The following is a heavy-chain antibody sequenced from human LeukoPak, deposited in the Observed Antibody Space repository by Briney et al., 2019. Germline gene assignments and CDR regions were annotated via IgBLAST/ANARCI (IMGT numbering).Heavy chain of an antibody. CDR2: MIHTGSY. J-gene: IGHJ6*03. CDR1: GESFTDYS. D-gene: IGHD6-13*01. CDR3: ARGQVSSSWYTYYYYYMDV. Sequence: PSETLSLTCAVYGESFTDYSWNWIRQSPGKGLQYIGEMIHTGSYNYNPSLKSRVTISVDTSKRQISLRLTSVTAADTAVYYCARGQVSSSWYTYYYYYMDVWGKGTTVTVSS. V-gene: IGHV4-34*01.